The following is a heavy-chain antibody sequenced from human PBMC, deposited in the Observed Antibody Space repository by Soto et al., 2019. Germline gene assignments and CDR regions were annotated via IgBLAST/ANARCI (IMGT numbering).Heavy chain of an antibody. V-gene: IGHV5-51*01. D-gene: IGHD2-2*01. CDR3: VRLSTSPSKGLSYSYFSLDV. CDR1: KYTFTNYW. J-gene: IGHJ6*02. Sequence: GESLKISCKGSKYTFTNYWIAWVRQMPGKGLEWMGIIYPFDSDTRYSPSFQGQVTISADKSINTAYLQWSGLRASDSAMYYCVRLSTSPSKGLSYSYFSLDVWGLGTTVTVSS. CDR2: IYPFDSDT.